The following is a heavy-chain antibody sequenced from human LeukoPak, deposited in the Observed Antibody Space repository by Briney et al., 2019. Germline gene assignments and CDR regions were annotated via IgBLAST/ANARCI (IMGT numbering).Heavy chain of an antibody. J-gene: IGHJ4*02. CDR3: ARGPPVYSSGWPETDY. Sequence: GGSLRLSCAASGFTCSSYWMHWVRQAPGKGLGWVAVISYDGSNKYYADSVKGRFTISRDNSKNTLYLQMNSLRAEDTAVYYCARGPPVYSSGWPETDYWGQGTLVTVSS. V-gene: IGHV3-30-3*01. CDR1: GFTCSSYW. D-gene: IGHD6-19*01. CDR2: ISYDGSNK.